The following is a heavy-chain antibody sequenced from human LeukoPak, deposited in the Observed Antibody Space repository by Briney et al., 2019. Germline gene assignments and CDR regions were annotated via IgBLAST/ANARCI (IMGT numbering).Heavy chain of an antibody. CDR3: ARDSLTMIVGRQKRGLDY. Sequence: GGSLRLSCAASGFTFSSYRMNWVRQAPGKGLEWVSYISSSSSTIYYADSVKGRFTISRDNAKNSLYLQMNSLRAEDTAVYYCARDSLTMIVGRQKRGLDYWGQGTLVTVSS. D-gene: IGHD3-22*01. V-gene: IGHV3-48*01. CDR1: GFTFSSYR. J-gene: IGHJ4*02. CDR2: ISSSSSTI.